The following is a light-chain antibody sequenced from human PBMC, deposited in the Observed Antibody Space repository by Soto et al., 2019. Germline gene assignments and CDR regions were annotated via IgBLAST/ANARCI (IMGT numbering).Light chain of an antibody. CDR3: QQYKSYPWT. CDR2: KAS. CDR1: QTISSW. V-gene: IGKV1-5*03. Sequence: DIQMTQSPSTLSVSFGDRVTITWRASQTISSWLAWYQQKPGKAPKLLIYKASTLESGVPLRFSGSGSGTEFTLTISSLQTDDFATYYCQQYKSYPWTFGQGTKVDI. J-gene: IGKJ1*01.